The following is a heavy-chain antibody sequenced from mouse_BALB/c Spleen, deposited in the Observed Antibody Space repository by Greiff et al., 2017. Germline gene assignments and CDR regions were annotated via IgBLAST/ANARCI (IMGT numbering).Heavy chain of an antibody. Sequence: VKLVESGAELAKPGASVKMSCKASGYTFTSYWMHWVKQRPGQGLEWIGYINPSTGYTEYNQKFKDKATLTADKSSSTAYMQLSSLTSEDSAVYYCARSNGNPYYYAMDYWGQGTSVTVSS. J-gene: IGHJ4*01. CDR1: GYTFTSYW. CDR2: INPSTGYT. V-gene: IGHV1-7*01. D-gene: IGHD2-1*01. CDR3: ARSNGNPYYYAMDY.